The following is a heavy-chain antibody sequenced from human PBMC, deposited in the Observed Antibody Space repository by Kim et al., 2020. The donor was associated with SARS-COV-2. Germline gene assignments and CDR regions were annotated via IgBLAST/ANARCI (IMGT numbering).Heavy chain of an antibody. CDR2: ISYDGSNK. CDR3: AKDQSVGAIDY. CDR1: GFTFSSYG. J-gene: IGHJ4*02. Sequence: GGSLRLSCAASGFTFSSYGMHWVRQAPGKGLEWVAVISYDGSNKYYADSVKGRFTISRDNSKNTLYLQMNSLRAEDTAVYYCAKDQSVGAIDYWGQGTLVTVSS. V-gene: IGHV3-30*18. D-gene: IGHD1-26*01.